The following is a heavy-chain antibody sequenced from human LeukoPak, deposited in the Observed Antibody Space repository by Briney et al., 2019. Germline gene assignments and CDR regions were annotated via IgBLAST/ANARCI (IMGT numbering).Heavy chain of an antibody. J-gene: IGHJ4*02. CDR2: IWYDGSNK. V-gene: IGHV3-33*06. Sequence: GGSLRLSCAASGFTFSSYGMHWVRQAPGKGLEWVAVIWYDGSNKYYADSVKGRFTISRDNSKNTLYLQMNSLRAEDTAVYYCAKARVVPAAIPRYYFDYWGQGTLVTVSS. CDR1: GFTFSSYG. CDR3: AKARVVPAAIPRYYFDY. D-gene: IGHD2-2*01.